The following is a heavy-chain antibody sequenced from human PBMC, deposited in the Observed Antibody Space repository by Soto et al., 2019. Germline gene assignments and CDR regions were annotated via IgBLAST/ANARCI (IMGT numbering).Heavy chain of an antibody. V-gene: IGHV3-15*01. CDR2: IKRKTDGDTT. Sequence: EVQLVESGGGLVKAGGSLRLSCAASGFTFSNAWMSWVRQAPGKGLEWVGRIKRKTDGDTTDYAAPAKGRFTISRDNSKNTLYLQMNSLRAEDTAVYYCARDSWAYDILTGYYPPDAFDIWGQGTMVTVSS. CDR1: GFTFSNAW. CDR3: ARDSWAYDILTGYYPPDAFDI. J-gene: IGHJ3*02. D-gene: IGHD3-9*01.